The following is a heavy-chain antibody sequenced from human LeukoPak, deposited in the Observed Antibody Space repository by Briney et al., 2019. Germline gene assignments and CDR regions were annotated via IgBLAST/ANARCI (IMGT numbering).Heavy chain of an antibody. J-gene: IGHJ4*02. CDR2: ISGSGGST. CDR3: AKDAPKYDFWSGPSDY. V-gene: IGHV3-23*01. Sequence: GGSLRLSCAASGFTFSSYAMSWVRQAPGKGLEWVSAISGSGGSTYYADSVKGRFTISRDNSKNTLYLQMNSLRAEDTAVYYCAKDAPKYDFWSGPSDYWGQGTLVTVSS. D-gene: IGHD3-3*01. CDR1: GFTFSSYA.